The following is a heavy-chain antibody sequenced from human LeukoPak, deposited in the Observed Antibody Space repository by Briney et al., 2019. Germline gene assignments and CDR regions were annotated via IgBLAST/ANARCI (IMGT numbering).Heavy chain of an antibody. V-gene: IGHV4-34*01. J-gene: IGHJ5*02. CDR1: GGSFSGYY. D-gene: IGHD6-13*01. CDR2: INHSGST. CDR3: ARGCGVSSRFNWFDP. Sequence: SETLSLTCAVYGGSFSGYYWSWIRQPPGKGLEWIGEINHSGSTNYNPSLKSRVTISVDTSKNQFSLKLSSVTAADTAVYYCARGCGVSSRFNWFDPWGQGTLVTVSS.